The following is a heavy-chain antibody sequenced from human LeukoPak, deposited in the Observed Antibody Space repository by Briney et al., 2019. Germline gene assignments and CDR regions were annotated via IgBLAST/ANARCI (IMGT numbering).Heavy chain of an antibody. V-gene: IGHV1-2*02. D-gene: IGHD1-20*01. CDR3: ARDRRITGSYRY. Sequence: GASVKVSCKASGYTFTAYYMHWVRQAPGQGLEWMGWINPNSGGTKYAQKFQARVTMTRDTSISTAYMELSRLTSDDTAVYYCARDRRITGSYRYWGQGTLVTVSS. CDR2: INPNSGGT. CDR1: GYTFTAYY. J-gene: IGHJ4*02.